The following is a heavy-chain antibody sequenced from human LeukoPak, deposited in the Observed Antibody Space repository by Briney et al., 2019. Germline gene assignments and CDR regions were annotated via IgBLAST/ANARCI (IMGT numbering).Heavy chain of an antibody. D-gene: IGHD6-6*01. CDR2: ISSSGGTT. CDR1: GFTFSSYA. Sequence: GGSLRLSCAASGFTFSSYAMSWVRQAPGKGLEWVSSISSSGGTTYYADSVKGRFTISRDYSKNTLYLQMNSLRAEDTALYYCAKDGMYSSSSSYYFDYWGPGTLVTVSS. J-gene: IGHJ4*02. V-gene: IGHV3-23*01. CDR3: AKDGMYSSSSSYYFDY.